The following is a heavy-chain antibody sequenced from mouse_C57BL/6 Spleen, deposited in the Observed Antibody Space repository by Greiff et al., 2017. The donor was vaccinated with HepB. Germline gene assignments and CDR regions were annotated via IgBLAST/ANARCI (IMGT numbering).Heavy chain of an antibody. D-gene: IGHD2-4*01. V-gene: IGHV1-22*01. CDR2: INPNNGGT. J-gene: IGHJ2*01. Sequence: VQLKESGPELVKPGASVKMSCKASGYTFTDYNMHWVKQSHGKSLEWIGYINPNNGGTSYNQKFKGKATLTVNNSASTAYMELRSLTSEDSAVYYCARRGYYDYDGDYFDYWGQGTTLTVSS. CDR3: ARRGYYDYDGDYFDY. CDR1: GYTFTDYN.